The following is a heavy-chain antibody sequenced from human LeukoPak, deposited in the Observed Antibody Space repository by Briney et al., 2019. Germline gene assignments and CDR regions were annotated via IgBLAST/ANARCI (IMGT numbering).Heavy chain of an antibody. CDR1: VGTFSRYA. D-gene: IGHD5-18*01. CDR3: ARDPDTAMGGAALDI. V-gene: IGHV1-69*01. CDR2: IIPIFGTA. J-gene: IGHJ3*02. Sequence: SVPVSCMPSVGTFSRYAISWVRQAPGQGLEWMGGIIPIFGTANYAQKFQGRVTITADESTSTAYMELSSLRSEDTAVYYCARDPDTAMGGAALDIWGQGTMVTVSS.